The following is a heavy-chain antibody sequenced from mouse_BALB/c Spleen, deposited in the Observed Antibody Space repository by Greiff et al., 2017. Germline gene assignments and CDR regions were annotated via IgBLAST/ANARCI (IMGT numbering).Heavy chain of an antibody. CDR1: GFSLTSYG. V-gene: IGHV2-9*02. Sequence: VKLVESGPGLVAPSQSLSITCTVSGFSLTSYGVHWVRQPPGKGLEWLGVIWAGGSTNYNSALMSRLSISKDNSKSQVFLKMNSLQTDDTAMYYCARAYDGGAMDYWGQGTSVTVSS. D-gene: IGHD2-3*01. J-gene: IGHJ4*01. CDR2: IWAGGST. CDR3: ARAYDGGAMDY.